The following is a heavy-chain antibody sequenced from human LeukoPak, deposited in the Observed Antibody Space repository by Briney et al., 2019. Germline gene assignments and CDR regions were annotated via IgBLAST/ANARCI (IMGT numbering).Heavy chain of an antibody. CDR1: GFTFSNAW. J-gene: IGHJ3*02. D-gene: IGHD3-22*01. Sequence: GGSLRLSCAASGFTFSNAWMNWVRQAPGKGLEWVGRIKSKTDGGTTDYAAPVKGRFTISRGDSKNTLYLQMNSLKTEDTAVYYCTTDMGVYYDSSGYGDAFDIWGQGTMVTVSS. CDR2: IKSKTDGGTT. CDR3: TTDMGVYYDSSGYGDAFDI. V-gene: IGHV3-15*07.